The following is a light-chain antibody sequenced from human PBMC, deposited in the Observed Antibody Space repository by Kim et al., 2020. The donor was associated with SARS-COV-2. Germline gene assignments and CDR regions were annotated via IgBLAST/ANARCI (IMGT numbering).Light chain of an antibody. V-gene: IGKV1-13*02. Sequence: GDRVTITCRASQGMTNTLVWYQQKPGRAPNLLIYDASRLESGVPSRFSGSGSGTDFTLTISSLQPEDFATYYCQQSNSYPITFGQGTRLEIK. CDR1: QGMTNT. CDR3: QQSNSYPIT. CDR2: DAS. J-gene: IGKJ5*01.